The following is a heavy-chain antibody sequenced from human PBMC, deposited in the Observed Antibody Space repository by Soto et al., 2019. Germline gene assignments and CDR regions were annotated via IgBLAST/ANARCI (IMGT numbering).Heavy chain of an antibody. V-gene: IGHV4-30-2*01. CDR2: IFHSGST. J-gene: IGHJ4*02. D-gene: IGHD3-10*01. Sequence: PSETLSLTCAVSGGSISSGGYSWSWIRQPPGKGLEWIGYIFHSGSTNYNPSLKSRVTISLDRPKNQFSLKLSSVTAAATAVDYFARAPYGSGSFVYYFDYWGQGTLVTVS. CDR1: GGSISSGGYS. CDR3: ARAPYGSGSFVYYFDY.